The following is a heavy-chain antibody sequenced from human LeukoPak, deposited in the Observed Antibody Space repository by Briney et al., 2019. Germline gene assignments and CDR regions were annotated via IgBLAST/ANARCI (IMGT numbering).Heavy chain of an antibody. V-gene: IGHV1-8*01. J-gene: IGHJ4*02. CDR3: ASGVHVDGSGSYYLDY. CDR2: MNPNSGST. Sequence: ASVKVSCKASGYTFTSSDINWVRQATGQGLEWMGWMNPNSGSTGYAQKFQGRVTMTRKTSISTAYMELSSLRSEDTAVYYCASGVHVDGSGSYYLDYWGQGTLVTVSS. D-gene: IGHD3-10*01. CDR1: GYTFTSSD.